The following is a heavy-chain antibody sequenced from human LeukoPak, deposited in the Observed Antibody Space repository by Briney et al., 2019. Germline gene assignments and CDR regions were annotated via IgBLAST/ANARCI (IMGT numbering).Heavy chain of an antibody. V-gene: IGHV4-34*01. D-gene: IGHD3-10*01. Sequence: SETLSLTCAVYGGSFSGYYWSWIRQPPGKGLEWIGEINHSGSTNYNPSLKSRVTISVDTSKNQFSLKLRSVTAADTAVYYCARGYGSGSYYVFWGQGTLVTVSS. CDR2: INHSGST. CDR3: ARGYGSGSYYVF. CDR1: GGSFSGYY. J-gene: IGHJ4*02.